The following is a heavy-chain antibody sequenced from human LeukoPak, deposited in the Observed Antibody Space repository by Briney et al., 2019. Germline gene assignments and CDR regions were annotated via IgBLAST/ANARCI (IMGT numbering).Heavy chain of an antibody. D-gene: IGHD2-2*01. Sequence: GRSLRLSCEASRFTFSSSWMSWVRQAPGKGLEGVADINQDGSDKYYVDSVKGQFTISRHNANNSLYLQMNSLRAEDTAVYYCAREAGPAYCSTTSCLNWFDPWGQGTLVTVSS. J-gene: IGHJ5*02. CDR1: RFTFSSSW. V-gene: IGHV3-7*05. CDR3: AREAGPAYCSTTSCLNWFDP. CDR2: INQDGSDK.